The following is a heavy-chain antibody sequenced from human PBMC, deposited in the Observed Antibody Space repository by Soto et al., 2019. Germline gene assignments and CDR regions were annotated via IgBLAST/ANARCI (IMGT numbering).Heavy chain of an antibody. Sequence: LKISCKVSGFTFTSYWIAWLRQMPGKGLEWMGIIYPGDSDSSYSPSFQGQVTISADKSINTAYLHWSSLKASDTAIYSCANQEGDCSTTTCSYFDYWGQGTLVTVSS. D-gene: IGHD2-2*01. V-gene: IGHV5-51*01. CDR3: ANQEGDCSTTTCSYFDY. CDR1: GFTFTSYW. CDR2: IYPGDSDS. J-gene: IGHJ4*02.